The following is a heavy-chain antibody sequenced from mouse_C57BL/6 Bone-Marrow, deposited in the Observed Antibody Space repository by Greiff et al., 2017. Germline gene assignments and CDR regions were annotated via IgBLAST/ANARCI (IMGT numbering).Heavy chain of an antibody. Sequence: QVHVKQPGAELAKPGASVKLSCKASGYTFTSYWMHWVKQRPGQGLEWIGYINPSSGYTKYNQKFKDKATLTADTSSSTAYMQLSSLTYEDSAVYYCARSPLPSGDYWGQGTTLTVSS. J-gene: IGHJ2*01. D-gene: IGHD5-5*01. CDR2: INPSSGYT. CDR3: ARSPLPSGDY. V-gene: IGHV1-7*01. CDR1: GYTFTSYW.